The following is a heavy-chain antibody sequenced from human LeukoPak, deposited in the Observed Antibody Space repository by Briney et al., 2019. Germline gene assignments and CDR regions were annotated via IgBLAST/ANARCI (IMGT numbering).Heavy chain of an antibody. D-gene: IGHD1-26*01. V-gene: IGHV4-39*07. Sequence: PSETLSLTCTVSGDSISSGGYFWVWIRQPPGKGLEWIGSIYYSGSTYYNPSLKSRVTISVDTSKNQFSLKLSSVTAADTAVYYCARGIWELSNFDYWGQGTLVTVSS. J-gene: IGHJ4*02. CDR1: GDSISSGGYF. CDR3: ARGIWELSNFDY. CDR2: IYYSGST.